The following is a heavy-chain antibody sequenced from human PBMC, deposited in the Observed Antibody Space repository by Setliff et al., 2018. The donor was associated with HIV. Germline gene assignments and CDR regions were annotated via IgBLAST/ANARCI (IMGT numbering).Heavy chain of an antibody. CDR3: TTGANWNYIGFFVR. J-gene: IGHJ4*02. CDR2: MASRHDGGTT. Sequence: GGSLRLSCAASGFTASGFTFSNAWLTWVRHCPGKGLEWLGRMASRHDGGTTDYAAPVRGRFTISRDDSKNMLFVQMSSLRSEDTAVYHCTTGANWNYIGFFVRWGQGTLVTVSS. V-gene: IGHV3-15*04. D-gene: IGHD1-7*01. CDR1: GFTFSNAW.